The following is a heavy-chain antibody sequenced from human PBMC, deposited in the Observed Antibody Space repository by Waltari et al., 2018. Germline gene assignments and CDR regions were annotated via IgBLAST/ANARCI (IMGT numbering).Heavy chain of an antibody. CDR2: ISGSGGST. J-gene: IGHJ4*02. Sequence: EVQLVESGGGLVQPGGSLRLSCAASGFTFSSYAMSWVRQAPGKGLEWVSAISGSGGSTYYADSVKGRITISRDKSKNTLYLQMNSLRAEDTAVYYCAKLSDYIWGSLGYWGQGTLVTVSS. D-gene: IGHD3-16*01. CDR3: AKLSDYIWGSLGY. CDR1: GFTFSSYA. V-gene: IGHV3-23*04.